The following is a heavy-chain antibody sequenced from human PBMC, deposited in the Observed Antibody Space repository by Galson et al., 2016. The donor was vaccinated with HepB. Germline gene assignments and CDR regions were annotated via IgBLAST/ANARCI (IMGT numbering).Heavy chain of an antibody. CDR2: IRAYTGNK. J-gene: IGHJ4*02. V-gene: IGHV1-18*01. CDR1: GYTFTSYG. CDR3: ARELQVFSTGYYPYNFDY. D-gene: IGHD3-22*01. Sequence: SVKVSCKASGYTFTSYGISWVRQAPGQGLEWMGWIRAYTGNKNSAQKLQGRVTVTTDTSTSTAYMELRSLRSDDTAVYYCARELQVFSTGYYPYNFDYWGQGTLGTVSS.